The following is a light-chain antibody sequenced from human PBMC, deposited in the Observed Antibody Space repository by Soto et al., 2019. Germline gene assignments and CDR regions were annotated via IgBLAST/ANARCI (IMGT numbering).Light chain of an antibody. Sequence: EIVMTQSPATLSVSPGERGTLSCRASQSVSSNLAWYQQKPGQAPRLLIYGASTRATGIPARFSGSRSGTEFTLTISSLQSEDFAVYYCQQYNNWPWTFGQGTKVDIK. J-gene: IGKJ1*01. CDR1: QSVSSN. V-gene: IGKV3-15*01. CDR2: GAS. CDR3: QQYNNWPWT.